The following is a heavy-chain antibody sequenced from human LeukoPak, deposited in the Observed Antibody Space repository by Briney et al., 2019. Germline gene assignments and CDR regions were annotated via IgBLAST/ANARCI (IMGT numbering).Heavy chain of an antibody. Sequence: ASVKVSCKASGGTFSSYAISWVRQAPGQGLEWMGGIIPIFGTANYAQKFQGRVTITADKSTSTAYMELSSLRSEDTAVYYCARTTKGIAAAGRFWYYYMDVWGKGTTVTVSS. V-gene: IGHV1-69*06. D-gene: IGHD6-13*01. CDR2: IIPIFGTA. CDR1: GGTFSSYA. J-gene: IGHJ6*03. CDR3: ARTTKGIAAAGRFWYYYMDV.